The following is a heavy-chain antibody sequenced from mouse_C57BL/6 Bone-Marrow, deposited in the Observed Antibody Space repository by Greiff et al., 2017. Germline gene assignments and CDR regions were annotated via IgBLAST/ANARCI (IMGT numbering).Heavy chain of an antibody. D-gene: IGHD2-2*01. CDR3: ARGGYDAWFAY. J-gene: IGHJ3*01. CDR2: IDPGDGDT. CDR1: GYAFSSSW. V-gene: IGHV1-82*01. Sequence: VQLQQSGPELVKPGASVKISCKASGYAFSSSWMNWVKQRPGKGLEWIGRIDPGDGDTNYNGKFKGKATLTADKSSSTSYMQLSSLTSEASAVYFCARGGYDAWFAYWGQGTLVTVSA.